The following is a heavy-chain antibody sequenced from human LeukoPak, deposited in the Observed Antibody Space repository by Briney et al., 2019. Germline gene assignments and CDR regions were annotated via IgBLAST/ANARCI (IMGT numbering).Heavy chain of an antibody. CDR1: GFTFSDSY. CDR2: ISNSGSSI. J-gene: IGHJ6*03. V-gene: IGHV3-11*04. Sequence: GGSRRLSCAASGFTFSDSYMTWIRQAPGKGLEWVSYISNSGSSIYSADSVKGRFTISRDNAKNSLYLQMNSLRAEDTAVYFCASHQNYYYYMDVWGKGTTVTVSS. CDR3: ASHQNYYYYMDV. D-gene: IGHD2-2*01.